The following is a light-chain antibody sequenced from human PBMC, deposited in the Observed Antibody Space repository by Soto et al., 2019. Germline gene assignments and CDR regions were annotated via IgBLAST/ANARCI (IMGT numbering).Light chain of an antibody. V-gene: IGKV1-39*01. J-gene: IGKJ1*01. CDR1: QSISSY. Sequence: IQMTQSPSSLSASVGDRVTITCRASQSISSYLNWYQQKPGKAPKLLIYAASSLQSGVPSRFSGSGSGTEFTLTISNLQPEDCATFYCQQSYTTPRTFGQGTKVDIK. CDR3: QQSYTTPRT. CDR2: AAS.